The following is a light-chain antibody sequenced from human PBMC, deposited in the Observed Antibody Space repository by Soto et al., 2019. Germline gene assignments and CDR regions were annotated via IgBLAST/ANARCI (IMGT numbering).Light chain of an antibody. V-gene: IGKV1-12*02. CDR3: QQANSFPFA. J-gene: IGKJ3*01. Sequence: DIQMTQSPSSVSASVGDRVTITCRASQDIHTWLAWYQQKPGKAPNLLIYGASTLQSGVPSRFSASGSGRDFTLTISSLQPEDFATYHCQQANSFPFAFGPGTKVDFK. CDR1: QDIHTW. CDR2: GAS.